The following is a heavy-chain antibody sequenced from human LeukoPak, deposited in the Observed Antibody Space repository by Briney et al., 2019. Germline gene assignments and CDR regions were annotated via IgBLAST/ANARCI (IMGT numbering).Heavy chain of an antibody. Sequence: SETLSLTCTVSGGSISSYYWSWIRQPAGKGLEWIGRIYTSGSTNYNPSLKSRVTMSVDTSKNQFSLKLSSVTAADTAVYYCAKGVGITIFGVVINDAFDIWGQGTMVTVSS. CDR3: AKGVGITIFGVVINDAFDI. V-gene: IGHV4-4*07. CDR2: IYTSGST. J-gene: IGHJ3*02. CDR1: GGSISSYY. D-gene: IGHD3-3*01.